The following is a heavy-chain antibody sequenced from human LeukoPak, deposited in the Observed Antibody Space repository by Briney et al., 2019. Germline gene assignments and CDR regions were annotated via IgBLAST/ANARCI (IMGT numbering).Heavy chain of an antibody. CDR1: GGSISSSSYY. Sequence: PSETLSLTCTVSGGSISSSSYYWGWIRQPPGKGLERIGSIYYSGSTYYNPSLKSRVTISVDTSKNQFSLKLSSVTAADTAVYYCARRSDFWSGYTFDYWGQGTLVTVSS. J-gene: IGHJ4*02. CDR2: IYYSGST. CDR3: ARRSDFWSGYTFDY. D-gene: IGHD3-3*01. V-gene: IGHV4-39*01.